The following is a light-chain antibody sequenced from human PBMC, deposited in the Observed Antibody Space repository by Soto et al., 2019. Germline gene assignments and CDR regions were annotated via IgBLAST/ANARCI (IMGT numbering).Light chain of an antibody. CDR3: PQYNDWLHT. Sequence: EIVMTQSPATLSVSPGERVTLSCRASQSVTGDLAWYQQKPGQAPRLLIYGASTRATGVPARFSGSGSATEYTLTFGGLQSEEFAVYYCPQYNDWLHTFGQGTTVEFK. J-gene: IGKJ1*01. V-gene: IGKV3-15*01. CDR2: GAS. CDR1: QSVTGD.